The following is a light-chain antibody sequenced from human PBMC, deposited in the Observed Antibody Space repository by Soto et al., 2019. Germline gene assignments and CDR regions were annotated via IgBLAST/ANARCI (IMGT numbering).Light chain of an antibody. CDR3: QQRSNWHKVT. V-gene: IGKV3D-11*02. CDR1: QNVSSY. CDR2: DAS. J-gene: IGKJ5*01. Sequence: EIVFTQSPATLSLSPGERATLSCRASQNVSSYLAWYQQKPGQAPRLLIYDASNRATGIPARFSGSGPGTDFTLTISSLEPEDFAVYYCQQRSNWHKVTFGQGTRLEIK.